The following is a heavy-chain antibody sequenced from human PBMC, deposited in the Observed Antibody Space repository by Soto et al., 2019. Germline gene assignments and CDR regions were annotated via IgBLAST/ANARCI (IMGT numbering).Heavy chain of an antibody. J-gene: IGHJ4*03. CDR1: VFSLSIHC. CDR3: ARLASVPSDEHFYSLALDL. Sequence: LTMSRKAPVFSLSIHCIILVRQLLGKGLRWRGSIAPSDSDTSYNPSFQGHVTMSYDKSIRFAYLKWSSLGALDIDIYYWARLASVPSDEHFYSLALDLWGQGTVVTVSS. CDR2: IAPSDSDT. D-gene: IGHD2-15*01. V-gene: IGHV5-10-1*01.